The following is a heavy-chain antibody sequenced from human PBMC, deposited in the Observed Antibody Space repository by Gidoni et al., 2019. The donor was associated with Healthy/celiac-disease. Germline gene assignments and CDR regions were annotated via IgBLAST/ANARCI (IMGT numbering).Heavy chain of an antibody. D-gene: IGHD2-15*01. Sequence: QVQLQESGPGLVKPSETLSLTCAVSGYSISSGYYWGWIRQPPGKGREWIGRIYHSGSTDYNPSLKSRVTRAVDTSKNQFSLKLSSVTAADTAVYYCARVEVVVVVAATPCWFDPWGQGTLVTVSS. CDR3: ARVEVVVVVAATPCWFDP. J-gene: IGHJ5*02. CDR1: GYSISSGYY. V-gene: IGHV4-38-2*01. CDR2: IYHSGST.